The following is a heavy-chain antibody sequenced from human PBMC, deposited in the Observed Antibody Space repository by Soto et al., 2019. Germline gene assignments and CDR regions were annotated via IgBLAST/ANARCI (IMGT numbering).Heavy chain of an antibody. CDR1: GGSFSGYY. J-gene: IGHJ4*02. CDR3: ARVGAARTPFDY. CDR2: INHSGST. D-gene: IGHD3-10*01. V-gene: IGHV4-34*01. Sequence: SETLSLTCAVYGGSFSGYYWSWIRQPPGKGLEWIGEINHSGSTNYNPSLKSRVTISVDTSKNQFSLKLSSVTAADTAVYYCARVGAARTPFDYWGQGTLVTVSS.